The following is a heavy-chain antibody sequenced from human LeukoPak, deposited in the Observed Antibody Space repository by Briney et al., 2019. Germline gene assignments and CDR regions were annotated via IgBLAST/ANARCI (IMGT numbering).Heavy chain of an antibody. Sequence: GGSLRLSCAASGFTFDDYAMFWVRQAPGKGLEWVSGINWDGKNIGYAASVKGRFTISRDNAKNSLYLQMNSLRAEDTAFYYCAKGNRDSSGFYYYYGMDVWGQGTTVTVSS. V-gene: IGHV3-9*01. CDR2: INWDGKNI. CDR1: GFTFDDYA. D-gene: IGHD3-22*01. CDR3: AKGNRDSSGFYYYYGMDV. J-gene: IGHJ6*02.